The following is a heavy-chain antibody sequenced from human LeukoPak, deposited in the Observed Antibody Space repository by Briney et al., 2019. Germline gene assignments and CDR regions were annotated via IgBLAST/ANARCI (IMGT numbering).Heavy chain of an antibody. J-gene: IGHJ6*03. D-gene: IGHD2-15*01. V-gene: IGHV4-39*01. CDR1: GGSISSSSYY. CDR3: ARQLQDTYYYYYYMDV. Sequence: PSETLSLTCTVSGGSISSSSYYWGWIRQPPGKGLEWIGSIYYSGSTYYNPSLKSRVTISVDTSKNQFSLKLSSVTAADTAVYYCARQLQDTYYYYYYMDVWGKGTTVTVSS. CDR2: IYYSGST.